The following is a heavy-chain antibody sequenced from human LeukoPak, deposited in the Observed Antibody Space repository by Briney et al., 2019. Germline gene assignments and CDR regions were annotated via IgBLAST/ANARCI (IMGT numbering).Heavy chain of an antibody. V-gene: IGHV4-34*01. J-gene: IGHJ4*02. D-gene: IGHD6-6*01. CDR2: INHSGST. Sequence: PSETLSLTCAVYGGSFSGYYWSWIRQPPGKGLEWIGEINHSGSTNYNPSLKSRVTISVDTSKNQFSLKLSSVTAADTAVYYCARIARYVAARPGIDYWGQVTLVTVSS. CDR3: ARIARYVAARPGIDY. CDR1: GGSFSGYY.